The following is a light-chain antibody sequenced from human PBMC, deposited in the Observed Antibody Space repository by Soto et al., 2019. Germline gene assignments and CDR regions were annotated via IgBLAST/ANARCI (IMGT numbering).Light chain of an antibody. Sequence: QSVLTQPPSASGSPGQSVTISCTGTSNDIGGYDYVSWYQQHPGKSPKLIISEVNKRPSGVPDRFSGSKSGNPASLIVSGLQDEDEADYYCSSFAGIDNLVIFGGGTKLTVL. CDR2: EVN. V-gene: IGLV2-8*01. CDR1: SNDIGGYDY. J-gene: IGLJ2*01. CDR3: SSFAGIDNLVI.